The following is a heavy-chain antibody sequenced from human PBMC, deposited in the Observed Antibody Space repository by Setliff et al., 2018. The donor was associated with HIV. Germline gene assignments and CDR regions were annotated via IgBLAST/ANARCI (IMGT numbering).Heavy chain of an antibody. CDR2: INPSSGAT. J-gene: IGHJ4*02. CDR3: TRDYAHYFDF. D-gene: IGHD3-16*01. Sequence: RASVKVSCKASGYTFTDNYIHWVRQAPGQGLEWVGWINPSSGATNYAQKFQGRVTLTSDSSISTAYMELSRLRSDDTAAFYCTRDYAHYFDFWGQGTLVTVSS. CDR1: GYTFTDNY. V-gene: IGHV1-2*02.